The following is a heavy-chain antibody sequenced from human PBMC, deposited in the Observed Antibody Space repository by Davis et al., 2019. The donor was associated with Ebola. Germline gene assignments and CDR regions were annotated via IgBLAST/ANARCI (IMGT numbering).Heavy chain of an antibody. J-gene: IGHJ4*02. V-gene: IGHV4-34*01. CDR1: GGSFSGYY. D-gene: IGHD6-19*01. Sequence: SETLSLTCAVYGGSFSGYYWSYIRQSPGKGLEWIGEVNDSENTNYNPSLKSRVTISVDRRKNQFSLKLRSVTGADTAIYYCARTTRGSGWFLDYWGQGTLVTVSS. CDR2: VNDSENT. CDR3: ARTTRGSGWFLDY.